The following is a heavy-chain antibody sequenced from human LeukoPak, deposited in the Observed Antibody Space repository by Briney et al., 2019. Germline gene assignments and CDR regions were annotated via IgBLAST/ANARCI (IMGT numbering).Heavy chain of an antibody. D-gene: IGHD3-10*01. CDR3: ATNILVRDIINWFDP. Sequence: ASVKVSCKAFGYSFADYYMHWVRQAPGQGLEWMGWIKPNSGDTRSAQKFQGRVIMTRDTSTGTAYMELSSLRYDDTAVYYCATNILVRDIINWFDPWGQGTLVTVSS. J-gene: IGHJ5*02. V-gene: IGHV1-2*02. CDR2: IKPNSGDT. CDR1: GYSFADYY.